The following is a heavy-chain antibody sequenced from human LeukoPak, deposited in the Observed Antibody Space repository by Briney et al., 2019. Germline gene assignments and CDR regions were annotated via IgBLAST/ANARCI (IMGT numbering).Heavy chain of an antibody. CDR1: GFTFSSYA. CDR2: ISGSGGST. J-gene: IGHJ6*02. V-gene: IGHV3-23*01. Sequence: QSGGSLRLSCAASGFTFSSYAMSWVRQAPGKGLEWVSAISGSGGSTYYADSVKGRFTISRDNSKNTLYLQMNSLRAEDTAVYYCAKDQGPRGYYYGMDVWGQGTTVTVSS. CDR3: AKDQGPRGYYYGMDV. D-gene: IGHD3-10*01.